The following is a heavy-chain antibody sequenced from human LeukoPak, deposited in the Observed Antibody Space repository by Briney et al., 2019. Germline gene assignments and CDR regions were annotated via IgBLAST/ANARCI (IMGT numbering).Heavy chain of an antibody. CDR3: AREGITIFYEARGKLRYYYYMDV. CDR2: ISSSGSTI. Sequence: PGGSLRLSCAASGFTFSDYYMSWIRQAPGKGLEWVSYISSSGSTIYYADSVKGRFTISRDNAKNSLYLQMNSLRAEDTAVYYCAREGITIFYEARGKLRYYYYMDVWGKGTTVTISS. CDR1: GFTFSDYY. J-gene: IGHJ6*03. D-gene: IGHD3-9*01. V-gene: IGHV3-11*01.